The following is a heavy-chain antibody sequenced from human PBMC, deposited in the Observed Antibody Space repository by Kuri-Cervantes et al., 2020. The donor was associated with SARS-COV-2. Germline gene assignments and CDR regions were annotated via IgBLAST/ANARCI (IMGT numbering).Heavy chain of an antibody. CDR1: GFTFRNYW. D-gene: IGHD6-19*01. J-gene: IGHJ4*02. CDR2: IKQDGSEK. CDR3: AKDRSSSSGWERYYFDY. V-gene: IGHV3-7*01. Sequence: GGSLRLSCGASGFTFRNYWMSWVRQAPGQGLEWVANIKQDGSEKHYVDSMKGRFTISRDNAKNSLYLQMNSLRAEDTAVYYCAKDRSSSSGWERYYFDYWGQGTLVTVSS.